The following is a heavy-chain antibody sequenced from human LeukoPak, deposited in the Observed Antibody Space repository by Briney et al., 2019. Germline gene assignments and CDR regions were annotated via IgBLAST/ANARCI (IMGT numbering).Heavy chain of an antibody. J-gene: IGHJ4*02. V-gene: IGHV3-11*01. CDR3: ASDPRGDFVWGHRFDY. D-gene: IGHD3-16*01. CDR2: ISTSGGST. Sequence: PGGSLRLSCGASGFIFNQYCMGWVRQAPGMGPEWVSYISTSGGSTYYSASAKGRFTISRDNARNSLFLQLRRLTAEDTAVYYCASDPRGDFVWGHRFDYWGQGVLVTVSS. CDR1: GFIFNQYC.